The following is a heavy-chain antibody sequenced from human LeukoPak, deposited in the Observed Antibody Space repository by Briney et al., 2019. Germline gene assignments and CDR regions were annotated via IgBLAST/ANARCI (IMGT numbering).Heavy chain of an antibody. J-gene: IGHJ6*03. D-gene: IGHD2-2*01. V-gene: IGHV3-53*05. CDR3: AKDPVVPGVIRFSYYYMDV. Sequence: QTGGSLRLSCVASGFTVNNNYMNWVRQGPGKGLEWVSVISSGGSTYYADSVTGRFTISRDNSKNTLYLQMNSLRAEDTAVYYCAKDPVVPGVIRFSYYYMDVWGKGTTVTVSS. CDR1: GFTVNNNY. CDR2: ISSGGST.